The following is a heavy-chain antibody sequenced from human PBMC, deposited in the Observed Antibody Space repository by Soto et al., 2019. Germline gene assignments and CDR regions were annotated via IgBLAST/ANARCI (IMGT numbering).Heavy chain of an antibody. D-gene: IGHD2-2*01. J-gene: IGHJ6*02. CDR2: ISAYNGNT. V-gene: IGHV1-18*01. CDR1: GYTFTSYG. Sequence: ASVKVSCKASGYTFTSYGISWVRQAPGQGLEWMGWISAYNGNTNYAQKLQGRVTMTTDTSTSTAYMELRSLRSEDTAVYYCAGPYIVVVPAAPPQPDYYYYYGMDVWGQGTTVTVSS. CDR3: AGPYIVVVPAAPPQPDYYYYYGMDV.